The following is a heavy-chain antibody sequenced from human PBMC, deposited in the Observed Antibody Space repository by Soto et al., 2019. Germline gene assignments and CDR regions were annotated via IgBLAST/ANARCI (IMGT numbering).Heavy chain of an antibody. Sequence: GGSLRLSCAASGFTFSSYAMSWVRQAPGKGLEWVSVIYSGGSTYYADSVKGRFTISRDNSKNTLYLQMNSLRAEDTAVYYCARVPGYCSSTSCYGGNWFDPWGQGTLVTVSS. J-gene: IGHJ5*02. V-gene: IGHV3-53*01. CDR1: GFTFSSYA. CDR3: ARVPGYCSSTSCYGGNWFDP. CDR2: IYSGGST. D-gene: IGHD2-2*01.